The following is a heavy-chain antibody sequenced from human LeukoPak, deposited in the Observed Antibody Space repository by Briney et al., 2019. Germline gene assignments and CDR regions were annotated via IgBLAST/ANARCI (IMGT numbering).Heavy chain of an antibody. CDR2: IYHSGNT. D-gene: IGHD2-15*01. CDR1: GYSISSGYY. J-gene: IGHJ4*02. Sequence: PSETLSLTCTVSGYSISSGYYWGWIRQPPGKGLEWIGSIYHSGNTYYNPSLKSRVTISVDTSKNQFSLKLSSVTAADTAVYYCARHSKNYCSGGSCPFDYWGQGTLVAVSS. CDR3: ARHSKNYCSGGSCPFDY. V-gene: IGHV4-38-2*02.